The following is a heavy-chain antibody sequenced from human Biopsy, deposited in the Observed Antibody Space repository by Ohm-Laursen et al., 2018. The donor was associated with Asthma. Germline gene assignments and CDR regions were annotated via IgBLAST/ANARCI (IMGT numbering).Heavy chain of an antibody. J-gene: IGHJ4*02. CDR1: GYTFINYA. V-gene: IGHV1-18*01. Sequence: GASVKVSCKASGYTFINYAIHWVRQAPGQRLEWMGWISVYNGDTDYAQKLQGRVTMTTDTSTSTAYMELRSLRSDDTAVYYCARHRGYCTGGSCYPDFDYWGQGTLVTVSS. CDR2: ISVYNGDT. CDR3: ARHRGYCTGGSCYPDFDY. D-gene: IGHD2-15*01.